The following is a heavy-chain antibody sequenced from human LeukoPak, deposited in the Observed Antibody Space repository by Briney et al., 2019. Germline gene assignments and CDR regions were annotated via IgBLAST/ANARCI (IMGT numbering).Heavy chain of an antibody. CDR1: GFTDSDNY. CDR2: IYSGGRT. V-gene: IGHV3-66*01. CDR3: ARIYSGSYSDY. D-gene: IGHD1-26*01. Sequence: GGSLSLSCAASGFTDSDNYMSWVRQAPGKGLEWVSLIYSGGRTYYADSVKGRFTISRDNSKNTLYLQMNSLRAEDTAVYYCARIYSGSYSDYWGQGTLVSVSS. J-gene: IGHJ4*01.